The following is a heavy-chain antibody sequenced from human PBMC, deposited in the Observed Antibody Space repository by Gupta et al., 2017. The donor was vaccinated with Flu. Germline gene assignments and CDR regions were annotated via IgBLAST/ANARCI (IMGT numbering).Heavy chain of an antibody. Sequence: QVQLQQWGAGLLKPSETLSLTCAVYGGSFSGYYWSWIRQPPGKGLEWIGEINHSGSTNYNPSLKSRVTISVDTSKNQFSLKLSSVTAADTAVYYCADTRQGNAFDIWGQGTMVTVSS. CDR3: ADTRQGNAFDI. CDR2: INHSGST. D-gene: IGHD3-10*01. V-gene: IGHV4-34*01. J-gene: IGHJ3*02. CDR1: GGSFSGYY.